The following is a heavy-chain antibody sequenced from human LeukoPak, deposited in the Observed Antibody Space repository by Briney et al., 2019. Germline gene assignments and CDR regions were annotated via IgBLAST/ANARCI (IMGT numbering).Heavy chain of an antibody. CDR1: DDAVTTSY. J-gene: IGHJ4*02. V-gene: IGHV4-4*07. CDR2: VSRNGGV. Sequence: SETLSLTCTVSDDAVTTSYWSWIRQSAGKGLEWIGRVSRNGGVLYNSSFRSRFTLSVDASNNQFSLAVSGVTAADTAVYYCARGNGCKLHHYWGQGIQVTVSS. CDR3: ARGNGCKLHHY. D-gene: IGHD1-7*01.